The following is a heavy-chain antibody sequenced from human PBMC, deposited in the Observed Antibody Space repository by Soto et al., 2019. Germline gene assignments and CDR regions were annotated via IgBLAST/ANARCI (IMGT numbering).Heavy chain of an antibody. CDR2: ISAYNGNT. J-gene: IGHJ3*02. CDR3: ARIYCRSTSCYGASDI. D-gene: IGHD2-2*01. V-gene: IGHV1-18*01. Sequence: QVQLVQSGAEVKKPGASVKVSCKASGYTFTSYGIIWVRQAPGQGLEWMGWISAYNGNTNYAQKLQGRVTMPTDTSTSTAYMELRSLRSDDTAVYYCARIYCRSTSCYGASDIWGQGTMVTVSS. CDR1: GYTFTSYG.